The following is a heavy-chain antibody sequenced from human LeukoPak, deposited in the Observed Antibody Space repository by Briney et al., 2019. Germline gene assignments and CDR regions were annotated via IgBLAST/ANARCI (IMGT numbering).Heavy chain of an antibody. CDR3: ARYPSDQYYFDY. J-gene: IGHJ4*02. V-gene: IGHV3-53*01. CDR1: GFSLSSNY. Sequence: GGSLSLSCLASGFSLSSNYMSWVRQAAGKGLECVAVIYSGGRQYYPDTVKGRFTISRDNTKNTLYLQMNSLRAEDTAVYYCARYPSDQYYFDYWGQGTLVTVSS. CDR2: IYSGGRQ.